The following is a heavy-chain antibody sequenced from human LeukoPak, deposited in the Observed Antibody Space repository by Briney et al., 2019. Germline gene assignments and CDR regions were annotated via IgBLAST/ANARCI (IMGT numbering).Heavy chain of an antibody. V-gene: IGHV4-4*02. CDR1: GGSITTTNW. Sequence: PSETLSLTCGVSGGSITTTNWWSWVRPPPGQGLEWIGEISLTGLTNYNPSLNSRVTMALDTSKNHLSLNLTSVTAADTAVYYCSRENGAFSPFGYWGQGTLVTVPS. D-gene: IGHD2-8*01. CDR3: SRENGAFSPFGY. CDR2: ISLTGLT. J-gene: IGHJ4*02.